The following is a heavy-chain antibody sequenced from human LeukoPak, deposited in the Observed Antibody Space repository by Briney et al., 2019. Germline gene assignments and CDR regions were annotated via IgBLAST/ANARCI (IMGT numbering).Heavy chain of an antibody. CDR2: ISGSGGST. CDR3: AREMATMGDFWDAYYYGMDV. D-gene: IGHD5-24*01. Sequence: GGSLRLSCAASGFTFSSYAMSWVRQAPGKGLEWVSAISGSGGSTYYADSVKGRFTISRDNAKNSLYLQMNSLRAEDTAVYYCAREMATMGDFWDAYYYGMDVWGQGTTVTVSS. CDR1: GFTFSSYA. V-gene: IGHV3-23*01. J-gene: IGHJ6*02.